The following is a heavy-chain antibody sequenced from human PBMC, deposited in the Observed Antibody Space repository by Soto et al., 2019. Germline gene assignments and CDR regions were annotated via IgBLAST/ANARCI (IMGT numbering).Heavy chain of an antibody. CDR1: GGTFSSYA. Sequence: QVQLVQSGAEVKKPGSSVKVSCKASGGTFSSYAISWVRQAPGQGLEWMGGIIPIFGTANYAQKFQGRVTITADESTSTAYMELSSLRSEDTAVYYWAGYGDYEVDYYYYYGMDVWGQGTTVTVSS. D-gene: IGHD4-17*01. CDR2: IIPIFGTA. V-gene: IGHV1-69*01. CDR3: AGYGDYEVDYYYYYGMDV. J-gene: IGHJ6*02.